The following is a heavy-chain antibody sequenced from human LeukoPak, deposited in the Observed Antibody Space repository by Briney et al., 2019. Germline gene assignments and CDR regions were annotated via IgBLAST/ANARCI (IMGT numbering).Heavy chain of an antibody. CDR3: ARGSWDGNAFDS. J-gene: IGHJ3*02. CDR1: GFTFSSYS. V-gene: IGHV3-21*01. CDR2: INSSSSYI. D-gene: IGHD1-26*01. Sequence: GGSLRLSCAASGFTFSSYSMNWVRQAPGKGLEWVSSINSSSSYIYYADSVKGRFTISRDNAKNSLYLQMNSLRAEDTAVYYCARGSWDGNAFDSWGQGGMVTVSS.